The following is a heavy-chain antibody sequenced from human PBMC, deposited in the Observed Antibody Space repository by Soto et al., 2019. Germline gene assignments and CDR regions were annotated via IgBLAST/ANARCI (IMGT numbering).Heavy chain of an antibody. CDR1: GFSVSSNY. CDR2: IYSGGST. Sequence: EVQLVESGGGLVQPGESLRLSCAASGFSVSSNYMSWVRQAPGKGLEWVSLIYSGGSTYYADSVKGRFTISRDNSKNTLYLQMSSLRAEDTAVYYGAREVWDHTDYHDWGQGTLVTVSA. D-gene: IGHD4-17*01. V-gene: IGHV3-66*01. CDR3: AREVWDHTDYHD. J-gene: IGHJ4*02.